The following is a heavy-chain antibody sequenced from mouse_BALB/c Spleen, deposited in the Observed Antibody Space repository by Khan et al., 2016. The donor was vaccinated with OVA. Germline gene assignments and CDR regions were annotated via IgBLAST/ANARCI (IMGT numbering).Heavy chain of an antibody. D-gene: IGHD3-1*01. Sequence: VQLKQSGAELVRPGALVKLSCKASGFNIKDYYIHWVKQRPEQGLEWIGWIDPENGNDIYDPKFQGKASITADTSSNTAYLQLNSLASEDTAVYYWARSGYEAWFAYWGQGTLVSVSA. CDR1: GFNIKDYY. CDR3: ARSGYEAWFAY. CDR2: IDPENGND. J-gene: IGHJ3*01. V-gene: IGHV14-1*02.